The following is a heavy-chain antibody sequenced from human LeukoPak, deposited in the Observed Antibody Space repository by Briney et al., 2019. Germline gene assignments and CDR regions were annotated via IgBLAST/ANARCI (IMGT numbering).Heavy chain of an antibody. V-gene: IGHV4-59*08. CDR3: ARHALRGNDVLPTDHFDY. CDR2: IYYSGIT. J-gene: IGHJ4*02. D-gene: IGHD5-12*01. Sequence: SETLSLTCTVSGDSISDYYWNWIRQPPGKGLEWIGYIYYSGITNHNPSLKSRVSISVDTSRNQFSLSLNSVTAADTAVYYCARHALRGNDVLPTDHFDYWGQGALVTVSS. CDR1: GDSISDYY.